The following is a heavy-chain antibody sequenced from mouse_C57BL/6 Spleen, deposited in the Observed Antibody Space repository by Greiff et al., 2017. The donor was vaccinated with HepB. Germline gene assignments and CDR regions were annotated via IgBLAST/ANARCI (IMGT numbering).Heavy chain of an antibody. D-gene: IGHD2-4*01. J-gene: IGHJ2*01. Sequence: VQWVESGPELVKPGASVKISCKASGYAFSSSWMNWVKQRPGKGLEWIGRIYPGDGDTNYNGKFKGKATLTADKSSSTAYMQLSSPTSEDSAVYFCARDDYDVVDYWGQGTTLTVSS. CDR3: ARDDYDVVDY. V-gene: IGHV1-82*01. CDR2: IYPGDGDT. CDR1: GYAFSSSW.